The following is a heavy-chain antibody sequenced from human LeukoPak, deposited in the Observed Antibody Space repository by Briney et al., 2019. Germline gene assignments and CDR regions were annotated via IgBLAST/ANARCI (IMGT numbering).Heavy chain of an antibody. CDR3: ARASSYRFDP. D-gene: IGHD2-21*01. Sequence: GGSLRLSCAASGITVGSSYMIWVRQAPGKGLEWVSVIFAGDNTYYSDSVQGRFTISRDNSKNTVYLQMNSLRPEDTAIYYCARASSYRFDPWGQGTLVTVSS. J-gene: IGHJ5*02. CDR1: GITVGSSY. CDR2: IFAGDNT. V-gene: IGHV3-66*02.